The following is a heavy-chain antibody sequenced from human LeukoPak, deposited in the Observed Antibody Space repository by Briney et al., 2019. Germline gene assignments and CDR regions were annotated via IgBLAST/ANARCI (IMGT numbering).Heavy chain of an antibody. V-gene: IGHV1-2*02. D-gene: IGHD2-21*01. CDR1: GYTFTGYY. J-gene: IGHJ6*02. Sequence: ASVKVSCKASGYTFTGYYMHWVRQAPGQRLEWMGWINPNSGGTNYAQKFQGRVTMTRDTSISTAYMELSRLRSDDTAVYYCARDLQMWTADYYYGMGVWGQGTTVTVSS. CDR3: ARDLQMWTADYYYGMGV. CDR2: INPNSGGT.